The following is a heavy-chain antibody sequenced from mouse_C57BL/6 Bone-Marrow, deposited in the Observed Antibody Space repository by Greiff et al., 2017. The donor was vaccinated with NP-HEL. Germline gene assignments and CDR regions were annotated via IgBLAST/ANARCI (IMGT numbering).Heavy chain of an antibody. J-gene: IGHJ1*03. D-gene: IGHD1-1*01. CDR1: GFSFNTYA. Sequence: EVQGVESGGGLVQPKGSLKLSCAASGFSFNTYAMNWVRQAPGKGLEWVARIRSKSNNYATYYADSVKDRFTISRDDSESMLYLQMNNLKTGDTTMYYCVRRGLRGYFDVWGTGTTVTVSS. V-gene: IGHV10-1*01. CDR2: IRSKSNNYAT. CDR3: VRRGLRGYFDV.